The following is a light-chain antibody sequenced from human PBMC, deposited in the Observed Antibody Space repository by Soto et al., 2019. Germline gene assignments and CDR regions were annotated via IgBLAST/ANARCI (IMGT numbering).Light chain of an antibody. V-gene: IGKV1-39*01. CDR1: QSISSY. Sequence: DIQMTQSPSSLSASVGDRVTITCRASQSISSYLNWYQQKPGKAPKLLIYAASSFQSGFPSRFSRSGSGTDFTLTISSLQPEHFATYDCQQSYITPPPTFGGGTKVEIK. J-gene: IGKJ4*01. CDR2: AAS. CDR3: QQSYITPPPT.